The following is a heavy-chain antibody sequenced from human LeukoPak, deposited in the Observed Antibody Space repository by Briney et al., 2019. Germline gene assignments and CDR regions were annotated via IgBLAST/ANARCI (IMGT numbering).Heavy chain of an antibody. D-gene: IGHD3-22*01. CDR1: GFNFSDYY. Sequence: GGSLRLSCAASGFNFSDYYMTWIRQAPGKGLEWVSYISSGGTTIDYADSVKGRFTISRDNAKNSLYLQMNSLRAEDTAVYYCARVGTRYYYDSSGYYRGYYFDYWGQGTLVTVSS. CDR3: ARVGTRYYYDSSGYYRGYYFDY. J-gene: IGHJ4*02. CDR2: ISSGGTTI. V-gene: IGHV3-11*04.